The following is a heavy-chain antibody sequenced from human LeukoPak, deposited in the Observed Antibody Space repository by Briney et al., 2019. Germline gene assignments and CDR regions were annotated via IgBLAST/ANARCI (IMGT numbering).Heavy chain of an antibody. D-gene: IGHD3-10*01. J-gene: IGHJ4*02. Sequence: GGSLRLSCAASGFTFRSYWMSWVRQAPGKGLEWVANIKQDGSEKYYVDSVKGRFTISRDNAKNSLYLQMNSLRADDTAVYYCARDYYGSHDYWGQGALVTVSS. CDR1: GFTFRSYW. V-gene: IGHV3-7*01. CDR2: IKQDGSEK. CDR3: ARDYYGSHDY.